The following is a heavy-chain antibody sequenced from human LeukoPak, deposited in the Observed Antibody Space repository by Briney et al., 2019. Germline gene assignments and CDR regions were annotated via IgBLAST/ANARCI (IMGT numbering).Heavy chain of an antibody. Sequence: TPSETLSLTCAVYGGSFSGYYWSWIRQPPGKGLEWIGEIIHSGSPNYNPSLKSRVTMSIDTSKNQFSLNLSSVTAADTAVYYCARRHYEILSGYPSWGQGILVTVSS. D-gene: IGHD3-9*01. J-gene: IGHJ4*02. V-gene: IGHV4-34*12. CDR2: IIHSGSP. CDR1: GGSFSGYY. CDR3: ARRHYEILSGYPS.